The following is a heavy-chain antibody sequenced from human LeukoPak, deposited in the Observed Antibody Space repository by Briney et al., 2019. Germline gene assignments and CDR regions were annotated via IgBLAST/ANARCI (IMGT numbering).Heavy chain of an antibody. Sequence: ASVKVSCKVSGYTLTELSMHWVRRAPGKGLEWMGGFDPEDGETIYAQKFQGGVTMTEDTSTDTAYMELSSLRSEDTAVYYCATGVAVAGFYYFDYWGQGTLVTVSS. D-gene: IGHD6-19*01. CDR1: GYTLTELS. CDR2: FDPEDGET. J-gene: IGHJ4*02. V-gene: IGHV1-24*01. CDR3: ATGVAVAGFYYFDY.